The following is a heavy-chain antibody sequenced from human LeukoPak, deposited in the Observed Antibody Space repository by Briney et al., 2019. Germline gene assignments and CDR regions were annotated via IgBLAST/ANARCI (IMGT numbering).Heavy chain of an antibody. CDR2: IYYSGST. V-gene: IGHV4-59*11. Sequence: SETLSLTCTVSGGSISSHYWSWIRQPPGKGLEWIGYIYYSGSTNYNPSLKSRVTISVDTSKNQFSLKLSSVTAADTAVYYCAREIHYDFWSGSYYYYMDVWGKGTTVTVSS. D-gene: IGHD3-3*01. CDR1: GGSISSHY. CDR3: AREIHYDFWSGSYYYYMDV. J-gene: IGHJ6*03.